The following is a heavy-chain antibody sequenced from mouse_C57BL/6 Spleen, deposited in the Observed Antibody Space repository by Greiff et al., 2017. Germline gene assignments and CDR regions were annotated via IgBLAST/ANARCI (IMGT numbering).Heavy chain of an antibody. D-gene: IGHD4-1*01. J-gene: IGHJ4*01. Sequence: EVQGVESGGGLVKPGGSLKLSCAASGFTFSSYAMSWVRPTPEKRLEWVATISDGGSYTYYPDNVKGRFTISRDNAKNNLDLQMSHLKSEDTAMYYCARDGTGTWAMDYWGQGTSGTVSS. V-gene: IGHV5-4*01. CDR2: ISDGGSYT. CDR3: ARDGTGTWAMDY. CDR1: GFTFSSYA.